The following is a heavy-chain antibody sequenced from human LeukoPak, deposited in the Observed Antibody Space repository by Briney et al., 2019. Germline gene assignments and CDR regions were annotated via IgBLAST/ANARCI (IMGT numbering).Heavy chain of an antibody. J-gene: IGHJ5*02. Sequence: SETLSLTCTVSGASIRSGDYYWSWIRQPPGKGLEWIGYICDSGSTYYNPSLKSRITISVDTSENRFSLKLSSVTATDTAVYYCARHYGPWGQGTLVTVSS. D-gene: IGHD3-16*01. CDR2: ICDSGST. V-gene: IGHV4-30-4*01. CDR3: ARHYGP. CDR1: GASIRSGDYY.